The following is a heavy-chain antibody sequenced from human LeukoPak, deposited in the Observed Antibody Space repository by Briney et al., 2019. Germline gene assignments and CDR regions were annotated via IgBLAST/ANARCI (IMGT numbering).Heavy chain of an antibody. V-gene: IGHV3-49*04. Sequence: GGSRRPSGTASGFTFGDYAMSWVRQAPGKGRKWVGFIRSKAYGGTTEYAASVKGRFTISRDDSKSIAYLQMNSLKTEDTAVYYCTREGYYYDSSGYYLNFDYWGQGTLVTVSS. CDR1: GFTFGDYA. CDR2: IRSKAYGGTT. CDR3: TREGYYYDSSGYYLNFDY. J-gene: IGHJ4*02. D-gene: IGHD3-22*01.